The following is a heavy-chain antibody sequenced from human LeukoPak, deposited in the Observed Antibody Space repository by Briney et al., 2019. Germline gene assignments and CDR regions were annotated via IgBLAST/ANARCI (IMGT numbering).Heavy chain of an antibody. V-gene: IGHV6-1*01. J-gene: IGHJ4*02. D-gene: IGHD3-10*01. CDR1: GDSVSSNSAA. CDR2: TYYKLKWYS. CDR3: ARRRLGIDYVDY. Sequence: SQTLSLTCAISGDSVSSNSAAWNWIRQSPSRGLEWLGRTYYKLKWYSDYAVSVKGRTTITPDTSKNQFSLQLNSVTATDTAVYYCARRRLGIDYVDYWGQGTLVTVSS.